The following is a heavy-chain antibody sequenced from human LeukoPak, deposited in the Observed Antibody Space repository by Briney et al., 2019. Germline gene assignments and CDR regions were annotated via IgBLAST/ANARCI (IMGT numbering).Heavy chain of an antibody. J-gene: IGHJ3*02. CDR1: GFSFSTYG. CDR2: ISYEGSNK. CDR3: ARDRDRYNWNWGAFDI. Sequence: GGSLRLSCAASGFSFSTYGMHWVRQAPGKGLEWVAVISYEGSNKYYADSVKGRFTISRDNSKNTLYLQMNSLRAEDTAVYYCARDRDRYNWNWGAFDIWGQGTMVTVSS. D-gene: IGHD1-7*01. V-gene: IGHV3-30*19.